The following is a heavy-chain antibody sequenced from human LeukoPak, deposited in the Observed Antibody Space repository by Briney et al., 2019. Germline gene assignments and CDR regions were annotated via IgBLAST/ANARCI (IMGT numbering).Heavy chain of an antibody. Sequence: ASVKVSCKASGGTFSSYAISWVRQAPGQGLEWMGWISAYNGNTNYAQKLQGRVTMTTDTSTSTAYMELRSLRSDDTAVYYCARRIGYYYDSSGPRLDYFDYWGQGTLVTVSS. CDR3: ARRIGYYYDSSGPRLDYFDY. CDR2: ISAYNGNT. J-gene: IGHJ4*02. V-gene: IGHV1-18*01. CDR1: GGTFSSYA. D-gene: IGHD3-22*01.